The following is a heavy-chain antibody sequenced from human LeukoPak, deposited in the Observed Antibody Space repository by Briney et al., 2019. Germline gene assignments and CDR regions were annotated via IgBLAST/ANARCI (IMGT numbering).Heavy chain of an antibody. CDR3: AAFTGTTAY. D-gene: IGHD1-7*01. Sequence: GASVEVSCKASGYVFTTYHIHWVRQAPGQGLELVGWINPNTGGANHVQKFQGRVTMTRDTSIATAYMELSGLRSGDTALYFCAAFTGTTAYWGQGTLVTVSS. CDR2: INPNTGGA. J-gene: IGHJ4*02. CDR1: GYVFTTYH. V-gene: IGHV1-2*02.